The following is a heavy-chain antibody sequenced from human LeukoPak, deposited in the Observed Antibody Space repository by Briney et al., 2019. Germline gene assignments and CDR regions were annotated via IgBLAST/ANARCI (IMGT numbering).Heavy chain of an antibody. Sequence: ASVNVSCTASGGTFSIYAISWVRQAPGQGLEWMGWISAGNGNTKYSQNFQGRVTFISNTSATTAFMELSSLRSEDAAVYYCARDSGSGNNDYWGQGTLVTVSS. CDR1: GGTFSIYA. D-gene: IGHD1-26*01. CDR3: ARDSGSGNNDY. V-gene: IGHV1-3*01. CDR2: ISAGNGNT. J-gene: IGHJ4*02.